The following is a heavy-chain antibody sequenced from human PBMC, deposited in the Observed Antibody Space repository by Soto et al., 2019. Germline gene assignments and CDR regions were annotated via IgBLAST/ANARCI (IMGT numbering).Heavy chain of an antibody. CDR2: IYYSGST. CDR1: GGSISSGDYY. Sequence: SETLSLTCTVSGGSISSGDYYWSWIRQPPGKGLEWIGYIYYSGSTYYNPSLKSRVTISVDTSKNQFSLKLSSVTAADTAVYYCARGSYYYDSSGYSHYWGEGTLVTVSS. CDR3: ARGSYYYDSSGYSHY. J-gene: IGHJ4*02. D-gene: IGHD3-22*01. V-gene: IGHV4-30-4*01.